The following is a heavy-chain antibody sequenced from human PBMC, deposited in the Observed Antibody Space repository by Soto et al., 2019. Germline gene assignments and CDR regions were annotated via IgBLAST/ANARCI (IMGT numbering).Heavy chain of an antibody. V-gene: IGHV1-18*01. CDR1: RYTFPNYG. J-gene: IGHJ4*02. CDR3: ATSLGPSGWFDY. D-gene: IGHD6-19*01. Sequence: QVQLVQSGAEVKNPGASVRVSCTTSRYTFPNYGLTWVRQAPGQGPEWLGWIRLHNGETHYAPNFWGRVTMTTDTSTSTAYMELRGLRSDDTAMYYCATSLGPSGWFDYWGQGNPVTVSS. CDR2: IRLHNGET.